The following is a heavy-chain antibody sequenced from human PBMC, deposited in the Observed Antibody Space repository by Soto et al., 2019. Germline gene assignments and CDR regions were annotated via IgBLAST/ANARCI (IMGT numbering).Heavy chain of an antibody. D-gene: IGHD3-16*01. CDR1: VGTINSGDYF. V-gene: IGHV4-30-4*08. CDR2: IFYTGST. J-gene: IGHJ4*02. Sequence: TLSLTCSVSVGTINSGDYFWSWIRQPPGKGLEWIGSIFYTGSTYYSPSLKSRASMSMDTSKNLISLRLRSLSAAATAEYSRAKVKPTVYRHYVFDYWGQGTPVTVSS. CDR3: AKVKPTVYRHYVFDY.